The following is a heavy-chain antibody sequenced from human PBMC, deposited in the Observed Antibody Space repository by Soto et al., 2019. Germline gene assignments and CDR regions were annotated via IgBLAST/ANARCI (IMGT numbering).Heavy chain of an antibody. CDR2: IIPIFGTA. CDR1: GCTFSSYA. D-gene: IGHD1-1*01. CDR3: ARDREGWTGTSSFNWFEP. Sequence: SVKVSCKASGCTFSSYAISWVRQAPGQGLEWMGGIIPIFGTANYAQKFQGRVTITADESTSTAYMELSSLRSEDTAVYYCARDREGWTGTSSFNWFEPWGQGTLVSVSS. V-gene: IGHV1-69*13. J-gene: IGHJ5*02.